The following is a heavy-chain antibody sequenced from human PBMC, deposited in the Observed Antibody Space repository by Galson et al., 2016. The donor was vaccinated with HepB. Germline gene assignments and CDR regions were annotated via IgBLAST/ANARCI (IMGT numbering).Heavy chain of an antibody. CDR2: IYYSGNT. Sequence: SETLSLTCTVSGGSISTYYWIWIRQPPGKGLEWIGYIYYSGNTNYNPSLKSRVTISIDTSKNQFSLNLSSVPAADTAMYYCAREAVGYSTSGTPPYGMDVWGQGTTVTVSS. V-gene: IGHV4-59*01. D-gene: IGHD3-10*01. CDR3: AREAVGYSTSGTPPYGMDV. J-gene: IGHJ6*02. CDR1: GGSISTYY.